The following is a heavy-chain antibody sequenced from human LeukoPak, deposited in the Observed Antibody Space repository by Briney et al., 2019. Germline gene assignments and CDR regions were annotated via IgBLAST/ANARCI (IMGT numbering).Heavy chain of an antibody. Sequence: GSLRLSCAASGLTFSSYSMNWVRHATERGLEWVSSISSSSSYIYYADSVKGRFTIPRDNAKNPLYLQMNRLRAEDTAVYYCARGLRYFAPVDYWGQGTLVTVSS. J-gene: IGHJ4*02. CDR3: ARGLRYFAPVDY. V-gene: IGHV3-21*01. CDR1: GLTFSSYS. D-gene: IGHD3-9*01. CDR2: ISSSSSYI.